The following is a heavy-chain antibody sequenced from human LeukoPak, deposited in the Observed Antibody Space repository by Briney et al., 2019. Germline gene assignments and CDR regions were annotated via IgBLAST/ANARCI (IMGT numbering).Heavy chain of an antibody. D-gene: IGHD5-18*01. Sequence: SVKVSCKASGGTFSSYAISWVRQAPGQGLEWMGGIIPIFGTANYAQKFQGRVTITADESTSTAYMELSSLRSEDTAVYYCASRIGYSYGIDYWGQGTLVTVSS. CDR2: IIPIFGTA. CDR3: ASRIGYSYGIDY. V-gene: IGHV1-69*01. J-gene: IGHJ4*02. CDR1: GGTFSSYA.